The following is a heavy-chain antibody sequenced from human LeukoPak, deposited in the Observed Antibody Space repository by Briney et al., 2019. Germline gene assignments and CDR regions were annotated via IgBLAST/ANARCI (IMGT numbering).Heavy chain of an antibody. Sequence: ASVNVSCKASGYTFTSYHMHWVRQAPGQGLEWMGLINLSGGSTTYAQRFQGRVTLTRDTSTSTVYMELSSLRSEDTAVYYCARDYVDDIPMIKGYWGQGTLVTVSS. CDR1: GYTFTSYH. D-gene: IGHD3-16*01. CDR3: ARDYVDDIPMIKGY. CDR2: INLSGGST. J-gene: IGHJ4*02. V-gene: IGHV1-46*01.